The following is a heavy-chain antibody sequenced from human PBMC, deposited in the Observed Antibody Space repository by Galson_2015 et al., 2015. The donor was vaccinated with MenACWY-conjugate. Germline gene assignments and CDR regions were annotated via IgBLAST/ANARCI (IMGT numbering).Heavy chain of an antibody. CDR3: AREPTYSGSFGWFDP. V-gene: IGHV4-61*01. J-gene: IGHJ5*02. CDR2: LSYSGRA. Sequence: ETLSLTCTVSGGSVTSETDYWSWLRQSPEKGLEWIGWLSYSGRANYNPSLKSRVTIPMDTSNNQFSLRLTSMTTADTAMYYCAREPTYSGSFGWFDPWGQGTLVTVSS. D-gene: IGHD1-26*01. CDR1: GGSVTSETDY.